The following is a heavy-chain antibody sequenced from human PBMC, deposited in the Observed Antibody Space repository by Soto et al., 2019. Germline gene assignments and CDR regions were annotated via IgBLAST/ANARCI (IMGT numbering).Heavy chain of an antibody. Sequence: SETLSLTCTVSGGSITDYSWVWIRQPAGKGLEWIGRIFSSATTYYNPSFESRVAISVDTSKSQFSLNVTSVTAADTAVYFCARGRYCLTGRCFPNWFDSWGQGALVTVSS. CDR1: GGSITDYS. D-gene: IGHD7-27*01. CDR2: IFSSATT. J-gene: IGHJ5*01. V-gene: IGHV4-4*07. CDR3: ARGRYCLTGRCFPNWFDS.